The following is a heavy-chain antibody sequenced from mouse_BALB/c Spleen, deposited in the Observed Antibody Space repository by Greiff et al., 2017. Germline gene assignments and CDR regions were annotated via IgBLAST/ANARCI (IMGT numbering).Heavy chain of an antibody. Sequence: SGTVLARPGASVKMSCKASGYSFTSYWMHWVKQRPGQGLEWIGAIYPGNRDTSYNQKFKGKAKLTAVTSASTAYMELSSLTNEDSAVYYCTTSYYYGSSSWFAYWGQGTLVTVSA. J-gene: IGHJ3*01. CDR3: TTSYYYGSSSWFAY. CDR2: IYPGNRDT. CDR1: GYSFTSYW. V-gene: IGHV1-5*01. D-gene: IGHD1-1*01.